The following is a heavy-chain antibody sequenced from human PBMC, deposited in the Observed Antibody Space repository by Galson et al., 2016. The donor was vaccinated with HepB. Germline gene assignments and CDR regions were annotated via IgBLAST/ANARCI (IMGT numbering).Heavy chain of an antibody. J-gene: IGHJ4*02. V-gene: IGHV3-33*08. CDR3: ARETHVAAADAFDF. Sequence: SLRLSCAASGFTFTNYGMTWLRQAPGDGLEWVAYICHDGSNRYFADSVKGRFTISRDNPKNTLYLQLNSLKVEDTAVYYCARETHVAAADAFDFWGRGNLVTVSS. CDR2: ICHDGSNR. D-gene: IGHD6-13*01. CDR1: GFTFTNYG.